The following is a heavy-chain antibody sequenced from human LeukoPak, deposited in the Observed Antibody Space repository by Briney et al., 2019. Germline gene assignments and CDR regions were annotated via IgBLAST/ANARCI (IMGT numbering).Heavy chain of an antibody. Sequence: GGSLRLSCAASGFTFSSYWMSWVRQAPGKGLEWVANIKQDGSEKYYVDSVKGRFTISRDNAKNSLYLQMNSLRAEGTAVYYCASLKGQWLVPTHYFDYWGQGTLVTVSS. CDR3: ASLKGQWLVPTHYFDY. D-gene: IGHD6-19*01. J-gene: IGHJ4*02. CDR2: IKQDGSEK. V-gene: IGHV3-7*01. CDR1: GFTFSSYW.